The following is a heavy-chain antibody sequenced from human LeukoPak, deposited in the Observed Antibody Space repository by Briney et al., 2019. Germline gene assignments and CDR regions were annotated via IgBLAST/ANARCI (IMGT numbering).Heavy chain of an antibody. CDR1: GYTFTSYS. J-gene: IGHJ4*02. Sequence: SVKVSCKASGYTFTSYSISWVRQAPGQGLEWMGGIIPMFGTASYAQKFQGRVTITADESTSTAYMELSSLRSEDTAVYYCARVIDYDFDYWGQGTLVTVSS. CDR2: IIPMFGTA. D-gene: IGHD3-16*01. V-gene: IGHV1-69*13. CDR3: ARVIDYDFDY.